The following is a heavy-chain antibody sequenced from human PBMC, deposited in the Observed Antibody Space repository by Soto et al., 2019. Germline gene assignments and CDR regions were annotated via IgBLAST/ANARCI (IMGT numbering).Heavy chain of an antibody. V-gene: IGHV1-3*01. CDR2: INAGNGNT. J-gene: IGHJ5*02. Sequence: QVQLVQSGAEVKKPGASVKVSCKASGYTFTSYAMHWVRQAPGQRLAWMGWINAGNGNTKYSQKFQGRVTITRDTSASTAYMELSSLRSEDTAVYYCARGVPYCSSGSCYRNWFDPWGQGTLVTVSS. CDR1: GYTFTSYA. D-gene: IGHD2-15*01. CDR3: ARGVPYCSSGSCYRNWFDP.